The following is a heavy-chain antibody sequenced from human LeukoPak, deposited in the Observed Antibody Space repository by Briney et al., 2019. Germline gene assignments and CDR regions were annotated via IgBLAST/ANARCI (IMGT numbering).Heavy chain of an antibody. CDR2: INSDGSST. CDR3: ARQNRYYYDSSDAFDI. J-gene: IGHJ3*02. V-gene: IGHV3-74*01. D-gene: IGHD3-22*01. Sequence: GGSLRLSCAASGFTFSSYWMHWVRQAPGKGLVWVSRINSDGSSTSYADSVRGRFSISRDNAKNTLYLQMNSLRAEDTALYYCARQNRYYYDSSDAFDIWGQGTMVTVSS. CDR1: GFTFSSYW.